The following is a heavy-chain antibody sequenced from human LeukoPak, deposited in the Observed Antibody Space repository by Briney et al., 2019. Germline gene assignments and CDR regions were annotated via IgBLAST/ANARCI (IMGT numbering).Heavy chain of an antibody. D-gene: IGHD3-22*01. V-gene: IGHV4-30-2*01. J-gene: IGHJ5*02. CDR1: GVSISSGGYS. CDR2: IYHSGST. Sequence: SETLSLTCAVSGVSISSGGYSWSWIRQPPGKGLEWIGYIYHSGSTFYNPSLKSRVTISVDRSKNQFSLKLSSVTAADTAVYYCARGGDSSGYFFFGTNNWFDPWGQGTLVTVSS. CDR3: ARGGDSSGYFFFGTNNWFDP.